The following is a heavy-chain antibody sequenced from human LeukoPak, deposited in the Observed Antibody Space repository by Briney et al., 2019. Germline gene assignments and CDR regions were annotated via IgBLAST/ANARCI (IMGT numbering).Heavy chain of an antibody. J-gene: IGHJ6*03. CDR2: IYYSGST. CDR1: GGSISSYY. CDR3: ARSQNGYNNYYYHYYYMDV. V-gene: IGHV4-59*01. D-gene: IGHD5-24*01. Sequence: SETLSLTCTVSGGSISSYYWSWIRQPPGKGLEWIGYIYYSGSTNYNPSLKSRVTISVDTSKNQFSLKLSSVTAADTAVYYCARSQNGYNNYYYHYYYMDVWGKGTTVTISS.